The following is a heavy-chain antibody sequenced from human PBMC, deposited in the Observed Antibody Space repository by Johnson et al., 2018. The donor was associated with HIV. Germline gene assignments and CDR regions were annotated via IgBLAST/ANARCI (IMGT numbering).Heavy chain of an antibody. Sequence: QVQLVESGVGLVQPGGSLKLACSASGFTFSGSALHWVRQAPAKGLEWVAVISYDGSEKYYVDSVKGRFTISRDNGKNSLSLQMNSLRVEDTAVYYCARRSGYAFDIWGQGTMVTVSS. D-gene: IGHD1-1*01. CDR1: GFTFSGSA. V-gene: IGHV3-30*04. CDR2: ISYDGSEK. CDR3: ARRSGYAFDI. J-gene: IGHJ3*02.